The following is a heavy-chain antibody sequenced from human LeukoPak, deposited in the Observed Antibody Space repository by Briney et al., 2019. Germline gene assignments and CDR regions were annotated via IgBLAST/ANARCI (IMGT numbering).Heavy chain of an antibody. CDR3: AKAEWKDYKGATFDY. J-gene: IGHJ4*02. CDR2: IKSKTDGGTT. D-gene: IGHD4-4*01. Sequence: SGGSLRLSCAASGFTFSNAWMSWVRQAPGKGLEWVGRIKSKTDGGTTDYAAPVKGRFTISRDDSKNTLYLQMNSLRAEDTAVYYCAKAEWKDYKGATFDYWGQGTLVTVSS. CDR1: GFTFSNAW. V-gene: IGHV3-15*01.